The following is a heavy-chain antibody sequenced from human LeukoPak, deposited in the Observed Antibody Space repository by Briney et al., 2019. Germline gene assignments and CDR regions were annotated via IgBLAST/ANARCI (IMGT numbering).Heavy chain of an antibody. CDR1: GFIVSNNF. Sequence: EGSLGLSCAASGFIVSNNFMSWVRQAPGKGLEWVSAISGSGGSTYYADSVKGRFTISRDNSKNTLYLQMNSPRAEDTAVYYCAKDRVFGDWGQGTLVTVSS. D-gene: IGHD3-16*01. CDR3: AKDRVFGD. CDR2: ISGSGGST. V-gene: IGHV3-23*01. J-gene: IGHJ4*02.